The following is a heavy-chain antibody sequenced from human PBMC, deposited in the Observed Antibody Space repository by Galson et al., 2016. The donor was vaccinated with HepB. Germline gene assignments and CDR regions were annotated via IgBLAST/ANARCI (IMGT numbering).Heavy chain of an antibody. Sequence: SETLSLTCSVSGASVSSSSYEWGWLRQPPGRGLEWIGSLYDSGRTYSSPSLESRGTISVDTSKNQLSLKLGSVTAADTAVYYCARSGYTSGWYARIDYWGQGILVTVSS. D-gene: IGHD6-19*01. CDR2: LYDSGRT. CDR1: GASVSSSSYE. CDR3: ARSGYTSGWYARIDY. V-gene: IGHV4-39*01. J-gene: IGHJ4*02.